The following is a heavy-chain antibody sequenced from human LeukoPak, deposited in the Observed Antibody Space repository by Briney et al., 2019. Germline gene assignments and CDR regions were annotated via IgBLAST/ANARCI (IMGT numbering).Heavy chain of an antibody. CDR1: GFTFSSYS. V-gene: IGHV3-48*02. CDR3: ARADSSGYYYRSGVDY. Sequence: GGSLRLSCAASGFTFSSYSMNWVRQAPGKGLEWVSYVSSSSSTIYYADSVKGRFTISRDNAKNSLYLQMNSLRDEDTAVYYCARADSSGYYYRSGVDYWGQGTLVTVSS. J-gene: IGHJ4*02. D-gene: IGHD3-22*01. CDR2: VSSSSSTI.